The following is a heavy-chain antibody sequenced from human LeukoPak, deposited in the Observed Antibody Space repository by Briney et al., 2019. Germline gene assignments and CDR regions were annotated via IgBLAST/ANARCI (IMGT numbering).Heavy chain of an antibody. CDR3: VGNTYGWLES. CDR1: QFTW. Sequence: GGSLRLSSAPSQFTWMHWVRQPPGKGLVWVSRMNSDGSNIAYADSVKGRFTISRDNAKNTLYLQMNSLRAEDTAVYYCVGNTYGWLESWGQGTLVTVSS. J-gene: IGHJ4*02. CDR2: MNSDGSNI. D-gene: IGHD5-18*01. V-gene: IGHV3-74*03.